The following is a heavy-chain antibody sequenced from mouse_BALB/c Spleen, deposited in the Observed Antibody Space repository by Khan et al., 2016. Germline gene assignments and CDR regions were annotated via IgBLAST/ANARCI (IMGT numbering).Heavy chain of an antibody. J-gene: IGHJ2*01. V-gene: IGHV6-6*02. CDR2: IRLKSDDYVT. CDR1: LFTFSNYW. CDR3: WILL. Sequence: EVQLQASFFFFFPPFFSLKLSFFSSLFTFSNYWMNWVRQSPEKGLEWVAEIRLKSDDYVTHYAESVKGRFTISRDDSKSSVYLQMNNLRAEDTGIYYCWILLWGQGTTLTVSS.